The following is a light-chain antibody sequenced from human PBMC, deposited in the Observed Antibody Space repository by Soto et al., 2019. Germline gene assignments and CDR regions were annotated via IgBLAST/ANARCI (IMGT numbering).Light chain of an antibody. V-gene: IGKV1-9*01. CDR1: QGISSY. CDR3: QQLNNYAYP. CDR2: AAY. Sequence: IQFTQSPSSLSASVGDRVTITCRASQGISSYLAWYQQKPGEAPKLLIYAAYTLQSGVPSRCSGSGSGTDFTLTISSLQPEEFATYYCQQLNNYAYPFGPGTKLDIK. J-gene: IGKJ3*01.